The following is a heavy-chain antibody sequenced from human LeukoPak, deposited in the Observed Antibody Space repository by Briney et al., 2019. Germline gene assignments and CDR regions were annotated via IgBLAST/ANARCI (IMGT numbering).Heavy chain of an antibody. CDR1: GFTFSSYA. CDR3: ARDYYDSSGLDY. Sequence: GRSLRLSCAASGFTFSSYAMHWVRQAPGEGLEWVAVISYDGSNKYYADSVKGRFTISRDNSKNTLYLQMNSLRAEDTAVYYCARDYYDSSGLDYWGQGTLVTVSS. D-gene: IGHD3-22*01. V-gene: IGHV3-30-3*01. J-gene: IGHJ4*02. CDR2: ISYDGSNK.